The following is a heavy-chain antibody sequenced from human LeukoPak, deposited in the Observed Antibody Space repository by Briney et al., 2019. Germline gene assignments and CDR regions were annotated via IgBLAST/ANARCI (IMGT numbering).Heavy chain of an antibody. D-gene: IGHD3-10*01. Sequence: GGSLRLSCAASGFTFDDYGMSWVRQAPGKGLEWVSGIKWNGGSTGYADSVKGRFTISRDNAKNSLYLLMNSLRAEGTALYYCARDYYGSGSPNDYWGQGTLVTVSS. CDR2: IKWNGGST. J-gene: IGHJ4*02. CDR3: ARDYYGSGSPNDY. V-gene: IGHV3-20*04. CDR1: GFTFDDYG.